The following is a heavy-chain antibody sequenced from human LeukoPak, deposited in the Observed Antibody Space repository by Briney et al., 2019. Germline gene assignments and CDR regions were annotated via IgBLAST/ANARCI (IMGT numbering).Heavy chain of an antibody. Sequence: GGSLRLSCAASGFTFSNAWMSWVRQAPGKGLEWVGRIKSKTDGGTTDYAARVKGRFTISRVDLKNTLYLQMNSLKTEDTAVYYCTTEPRITGTTWGQGTLVTVSS. J-gene: IGHJ5*02. D-gene: IGHD1-7*01. CDR1: GFTFSNAW. CDR3: TTEPRITGTT. CDR2: IKSKTDGGTT. V-gene: IGHV3-15*01.